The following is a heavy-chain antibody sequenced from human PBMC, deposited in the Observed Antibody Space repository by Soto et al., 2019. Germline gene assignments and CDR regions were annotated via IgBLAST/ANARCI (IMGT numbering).Heavy chain of an antibody. CDR1: GFSFRNYV. CDR3: AKLKGGLGRFYGMDA. J-gene: IGHJ6*02. Sequence: DEQLVESGGGSLQPGGSLRLSCAASGFSFRNYVMTWVRQSPGKGLEWVSLISSGGGTTNYADSVKGRFSISRDNSQNMLYLQMNGLRGEDTALYYCAKLKGGLGRFYGMDAWGQGTMVIVSS. D-gene: IGHD3-3*01. CDR2: ISSGGGTT. V-gene: IGHV3-23*04.